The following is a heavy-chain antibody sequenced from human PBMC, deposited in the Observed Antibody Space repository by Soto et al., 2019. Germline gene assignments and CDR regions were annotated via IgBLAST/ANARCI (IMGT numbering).Heavy chain of an antibody. CDR1: VYTFTSYG. V-gene: IGHV1-18*01. D-gene: IGHD3-16*01. J-gene: IGHJ3*01. CDR3: AREGTLRTDAFDL. Sequence: XSVKVSCKASVYTFTSYGISWVRQAPGQGLEWMGWIGTDTGNTNYAQKLQDRVTMTRDTSTTTAYMELRSLTSDDTALYFCAREGTLRTDAFDLWGQGTMVTVSS. CDR2: IGTDTGNT.